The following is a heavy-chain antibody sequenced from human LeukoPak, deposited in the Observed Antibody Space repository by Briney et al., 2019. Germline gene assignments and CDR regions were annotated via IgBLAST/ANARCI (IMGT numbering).Heavy chain of an antibody. Sequence: PSETLSLTCTVSGGSISSYYWSWIRQPPGKGLEWIGYIYYSGSTNYNPSLKSRVTISVDTSKNQFSLKLSSVTAADTAVYYCASSSHYYDSSGYGYWGQGTLVTVSS. V-gene: IGHV4-59*08. D-gene: IGHD3-22*01. CDR1: GGSISSYY. CDR2: IYYSGST. J-gene: IGHJ4*02. CDR3: ASSSHYYDSSGYGY.